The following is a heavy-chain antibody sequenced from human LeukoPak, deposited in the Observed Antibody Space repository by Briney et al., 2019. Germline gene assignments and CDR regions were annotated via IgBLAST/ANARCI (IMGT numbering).Heavy chain of an antibody. V-gene: IGHV4-59*01. J-gene: IGHJ5*02. CDR3: ARETPYLSETGFAP. CDR2: IYYSGST. D-gene: IGHD1-14*01. CDR1: GGSFSGYY. Sequence: SETLSLTCAVSGGSFSGYYWSWIRQPPGKGLEWIGYIYYSGSTNYNPSLKSRVTISVDTSKNQFSLKLSSVTAADTAVYYCARETPYLSETGFAPGGQGTLVTVSS.